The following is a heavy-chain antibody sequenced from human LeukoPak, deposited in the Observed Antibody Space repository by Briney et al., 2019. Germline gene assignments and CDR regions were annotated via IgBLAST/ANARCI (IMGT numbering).Heavy chain of an antibody. CDR1: GFTFSSYA. J-gene: IGHJ4*02. Sequence: GGSLRLSCAASGFTFSSYAMSWVRQAPGKGLEGVSAISGSGGSTYYADSVKGRFAISRDNSKNTLYLQMNSLRAEDTAVYYCAKDDSSGYYRTTFADYWGQGTLVTVSS. V-gene: IGHV3-23*01. D-gene: IGHD3-22*01. CDR3: AKDDSSGYYRTTFADY. CDR2: ISGSGGST.